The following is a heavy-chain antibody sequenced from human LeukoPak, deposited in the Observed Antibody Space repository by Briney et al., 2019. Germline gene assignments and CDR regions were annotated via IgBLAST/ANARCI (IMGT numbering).Heavy chain of an antibody. J-gene: IGHJ3*02. Sequence: PSQTLSLTCTVSGGSISSGGYYWSWIRQHPGKGLEWIGYIYYSGSTYYNPSLKSRVTISVDTSKNQFSLKLSSVTAADTAVYYCARDYDSSAGGAFDIWGQGTMVTVSS. CDR2: IYYSGST. CDR3: ARDYDSSAGGAFDI. CDR1: GGSISSGGYY. D-gene: IGHD3-22*01. V-gene: IGHV4-31*03.